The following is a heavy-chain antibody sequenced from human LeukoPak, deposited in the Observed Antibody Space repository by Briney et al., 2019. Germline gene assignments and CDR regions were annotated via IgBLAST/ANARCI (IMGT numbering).Heavy chain of an antibody. V-gene: IGHV1-18*01. CDR3: AREGYVYGSGSYYPDY. J-gene: IGHJ4*02. CDR2: ISAYNGNT. Sequence: GASVKVSCKASGGTFSSYGISWVRQAPGQGLEWMGWISAYNGNTNYAQKLQGRVTMTTDTSTSTAYMELRSLRSDDTAVYYCAREGYVYGSGSYYPDYWGQGTLVTVSS. CDR1: GGTFSSYG. D-gene: IGHD3-10*01.